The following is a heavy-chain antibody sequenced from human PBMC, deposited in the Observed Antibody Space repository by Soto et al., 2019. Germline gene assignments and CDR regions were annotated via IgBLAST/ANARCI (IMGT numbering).Heavy chain of an antibody. J-gene: IGHJ5*02. V-gene: IGHV5-51*01. CDR2: IYPGDSDT. CDR1: GYSFTSYW. CDR3: ASSRHVSGRPYNWFDP. D-gene: IGHD3-10*01. Sequence: PGESLKISCKGSGYSFTSYWIGWVRQIPGKGLEWMGIIYPGDSDTRYSPSFQGQVTISADKSISTAYLQWSSLKASDTAMYYCASSRHVSGRPYNWFDPWGQGTLVTVSS.